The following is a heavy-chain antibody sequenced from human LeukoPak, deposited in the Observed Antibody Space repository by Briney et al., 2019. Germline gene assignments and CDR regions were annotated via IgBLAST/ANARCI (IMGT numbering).Heavy chain of an antibody. CDR3: ARHSSYSSGPGWFDP. J-gene: IGHJ5*02. CDR1: GGSISSSSYY. D-gene: IGHD6-19*01. CDR2: IYYSGST. V-gene: IGHV4-39*01. Sequence: PSETLSLTCTVSGGSISSSSYYWGWIRQPPGKGLEWIGSIYYSGSTYYNPSLKSRVTISVDTSKNQLSLRLSSVTAAAPAVYYCARHSSYSSGPGWFDPWGQGTLVTVSS.